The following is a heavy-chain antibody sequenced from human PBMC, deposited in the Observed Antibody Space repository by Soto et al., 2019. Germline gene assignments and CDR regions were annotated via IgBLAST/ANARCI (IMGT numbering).Heavy chain of an antibody. CDR1: GGSISSSSYY. Sequence: SETLSLTCTVSGGSISSSSYYWGWIRQPPGKGLEWIGSIYYSGSTHYNPSLKSRVTISVDTSKNQFSLKLGSVTAADTAVYYCASPGVVDPAFDIWGQGTMVTVSS. CDR2: IYYSGST. D-gene: IGHD2-15*01. CDR3: ASPGVVDPAFDI. J-gene: IGHJ3*02. V-gene: IGHV4-39*01.